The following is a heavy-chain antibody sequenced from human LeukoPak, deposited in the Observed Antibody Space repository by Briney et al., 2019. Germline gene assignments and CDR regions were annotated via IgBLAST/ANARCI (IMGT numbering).Heavy chain of an antibody. J-gene: IGHJ4*02. CDR1: GFTFSSYS. CDR3: ERRRGSDYYDSSGPPDY. D-gene: IGHD3-22*01. Sequence: GGSLRLSCAASGFTFSSYSMNWVRQAPGTELEWVSSINSSSSYIYYADSVKSRFTISRDNAKNSLYLQMNSLRAEDTAVYYCERRRGSDYYDSSGPPDYWGQGTLVTVSS. CDR2: INSSSSYI. V-gene: IGHV3-21*01.